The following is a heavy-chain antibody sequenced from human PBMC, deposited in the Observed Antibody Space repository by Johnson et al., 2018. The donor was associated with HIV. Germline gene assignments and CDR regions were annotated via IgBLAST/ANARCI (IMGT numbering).Heavy chain of an antibody. CDR1: GFTFSS. V-gene: IGHV3-30*14. J-gene: IGHJ3*02. CDR2: ISHDGSHK. Sequence: QMLLVESGGGLVKPGSSLRLSCAASGFTFSSMHWDRQAPGKGLEWVAVISHDGSHKYYADSVKGRFTISRDNSRNMLYLQMNSLRAEDPAVYYCARELGSGWGETADAFDIWGQGTMVTVSS. CDR3: ARELGSGWGETADAFDI. D-gene: IGHD6-19*01.